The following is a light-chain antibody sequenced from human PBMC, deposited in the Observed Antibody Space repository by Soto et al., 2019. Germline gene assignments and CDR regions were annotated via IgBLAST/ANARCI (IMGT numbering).Light chain of an antibody. CDR3: QQYGFSPIS. CDR1: QSVSSGY. Sequence: EIVLTQSPGTLSLSPGERATLSCRASQSVSSGYLAWYQQKPGQAPRLLIYGASTRATGVPDRFSGSGSGPEYTLTITRLEPEDFAVYSCQQYGFSPISFGQGTRLEI. CDR2: GAS. V-gene: IGKV3-20*01. J-gene: IGKJ5*01.